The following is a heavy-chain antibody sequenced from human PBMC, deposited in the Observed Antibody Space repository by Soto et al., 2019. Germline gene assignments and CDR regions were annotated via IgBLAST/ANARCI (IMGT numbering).Heavy chain of an antibody. CDR2: ISFDGSNK. J-gene: IGHJ6*02. Sequence: QVQLVESGGGVVQPGRSLRLSCVASGFIFRTSAMHWVRQPPGKGLEWVAVISFDGSNKFYVDSVKRRFTIPRDNSKHTLYLQMNSLRAEDTTVYYCAKDADPTMVYYYYSGMDVWGQGATVTVSS. CDR3: AKDADPTMVYYYYSGMDV. D-gene: IGHD3-10*01. V-gene: IGHV3-30*18. CDR1: GFIFRTSA.